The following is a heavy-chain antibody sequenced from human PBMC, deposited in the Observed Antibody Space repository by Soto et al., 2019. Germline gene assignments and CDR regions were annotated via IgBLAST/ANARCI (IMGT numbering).Heavy chain of an antibody. D-gene: IGHD1-26*01. CDR2: INGNTGST. Sequence: QVQLGQSGAEVKKPGASVKVSCKTPGNFCSKYGISWVRQAPGQGLEWMGWINGNTGSTNYAQKFRGRVTMTTDTSTGMVYMELSSLTSDDTAMYYCGRDGDQWDQRYLDYWGQGTLVSV. CDR3: GRDGDQWDQRYLDY. CDR1: GNFCSKYG. V-gene: IGHV1-18*01. J-gene: IGHJ4*02.